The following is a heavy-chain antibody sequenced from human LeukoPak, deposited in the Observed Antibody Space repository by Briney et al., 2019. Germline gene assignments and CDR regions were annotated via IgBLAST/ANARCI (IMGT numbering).Heavy chain of an antibody. CDR3: ARALFMDTAIKYYYYGMDV. CDR2: ISSSSSYI. V-gene: IGHV3-21*01. D-gene: IGHD5-18*01. CDR1: GFTFSSYA. Sequence: PGGSLRLSCAAAGFTFSSYAMSWVRQAPGKGLEWVSSISSSSSYIYYADSVKGRFTISRDNAKNSLYLQMNSLRAEDTAVYYCARALFMDTAIKYYYYGMDVWGQGTTVTVSS. J-gene: IGHJ6*02.